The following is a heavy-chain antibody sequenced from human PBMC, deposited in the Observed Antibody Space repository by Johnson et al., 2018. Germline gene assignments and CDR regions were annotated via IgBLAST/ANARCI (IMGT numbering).Heavy chain of an antibody. Sequence: QVQLVESGAEVKKPGASVKVSCKASGYTFTSYDINWVRQATGQGLEWMGWMNSDRGKTGFAQKLQGRVSMTRNTTSGTAYMELSSLRSEDTAVYYCAKHGPANNKYYYYYGMDVWGQGTTVTVSS. CDR1: GYTFTSYD. CDR3: AKHGPANNKYYYYYGMDV. D-gene: IGHD1/OR15-1a*01. CDR2: MNSDRGKT. V-gene: IGHV1-8*01. J-gene: IGHJ6*02.